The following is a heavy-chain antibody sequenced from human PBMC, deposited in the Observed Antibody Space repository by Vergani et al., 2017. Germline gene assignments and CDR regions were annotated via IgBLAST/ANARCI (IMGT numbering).Heavy chain of an antibody. CDR1: GGTFSSYA. CDR3: ARYGYCSSTSCYAGWIKNYYYGMDV. D-gene: IGHD2-2*01. Sequence: QVQLVQSGAEVKKPGSSVKVSCKASGGTFSSYAISWVRQAPGQGLEWMGGIIPIFGTANYAQKFQGRVTITADESTSTAYMELSSLRSEDTAGYYCARYGYCSSTSCYAGWIKNYYYGMDVWGQGTTVTVSS. J-gene: IGHJ6*02. V-gene: IGHV1-69*01. CDR2: IIPIFGTA.